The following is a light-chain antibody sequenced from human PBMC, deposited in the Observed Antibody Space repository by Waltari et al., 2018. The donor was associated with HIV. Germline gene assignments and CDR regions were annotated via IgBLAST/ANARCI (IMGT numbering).Light chain of an antibody. J-gene: IGLJ3*02. Sequence: QTVVTQEPSFSVSPGGTVTLTCGLSSGSVSTSYYPGWFQQTPGQAPRTLIYSTDTRSSGVPDRFSGSILGNKAALTITGAQADDESDYYCVLYMGSGIRVFGGGTKLTVL. CDR2: STD. CDR1: SGSVSTSYY. CDR3: VLYMGSGIRV. V-gene: IGLV8-61*01.